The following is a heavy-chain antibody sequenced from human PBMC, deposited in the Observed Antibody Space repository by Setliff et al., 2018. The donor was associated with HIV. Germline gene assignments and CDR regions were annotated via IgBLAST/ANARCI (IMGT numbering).Heavy chain of an antibody. CDR1: GDSISSNNYY. Sequence: PSETLSLTCTVSGDSISSNNYYWAWIRQSPGKGLEWIGCIFYGGSVYGSGRTFFNPSLQSRVTISVDTSKNQFSLKLSSVTAADTAVYYCARLGWQQNYYYYYMDVWGKGTTVTVSS. CDR2: IFYGGSVYGSGRT. CDR3: ARLGWQQNYYYYYMDV. D-gene: IGHD6-13*01. J-gene: IGHJ6*03. V-gene: IGHV4-39*07.